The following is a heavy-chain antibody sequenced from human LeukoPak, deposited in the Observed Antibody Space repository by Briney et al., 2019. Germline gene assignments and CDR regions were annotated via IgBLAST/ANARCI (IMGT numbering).Heavy chain of an antibody. D-gene: IGHD6-19*01. V-gene: IGHV1-2*02. J-gene: IGHJ4*02. CDR3: VSGGERYSSGWYGDY. CDR2: INPDSGGT. Sequence: ASVKVSCKASGDTFMGYYMHCVRQAPGEGLEWRSWINPDSGGTKDAQNLWGRVSMSRDTSLSTACIELCRVTAHDTGVCYCVSGGERYSSGWYGDYSGQGNLVTASS. CDR1: GDTFMGYY.